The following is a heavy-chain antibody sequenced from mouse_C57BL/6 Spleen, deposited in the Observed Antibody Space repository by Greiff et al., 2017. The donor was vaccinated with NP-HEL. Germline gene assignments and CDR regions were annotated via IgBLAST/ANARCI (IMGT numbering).Heavy chain of an antibody. CDR2: IDPNSGGT. CDR1: GYTFTSYW. Sequence: QVQLKQPGAELVKPGASVKLSCKASGYTFTSYWMHWVKQRPGRGLEWIGRIDPNSGGTKYNEKFKSKATLTVDKPSSTAYMQLSSLTSEDSAVYYCAFLDGYYSWFAYWGQGTLVTVSA. J-gene: IGHJ3*01. D-gene: IGHD2-3*01. CDR3: AFLDGYYSWFAY. V-gene: IGHV1-72*01.